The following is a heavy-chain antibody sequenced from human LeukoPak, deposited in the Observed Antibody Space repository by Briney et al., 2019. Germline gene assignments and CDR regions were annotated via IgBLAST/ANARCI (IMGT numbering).Heavy chain of an antibody. Sequence: ASVKVFCKASGYTFTGYYMHWVRQAPGQGLEWMGWINPNSGGTNYAQKFQGRVTMTRDTSISTAYMELSRLRSDDTAVYYCARVRVVGATILDYWGQGTLVTVSS. CDR2: INPNSGGT. CDR3: ARVRVVGATILDY. D-gene: IGHD1-26*01. CDR1: GYTFTGYY. V-gene: IGHV1-2*02. J-gene: IGHJ4*02.